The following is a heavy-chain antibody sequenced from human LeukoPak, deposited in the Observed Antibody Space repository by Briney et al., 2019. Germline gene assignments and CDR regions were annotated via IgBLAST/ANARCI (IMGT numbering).Heavy chain of an antibody. CDR2: INPNSGGT. Sequence: ASVKVSCKASGYTFTGYYMHWVRQAPGQGLEWMGRINPNSGGTNYAQKFQGRVTMTRDTSISTAYMEPSRLRSDDTAVYYCAREVDYYDSSGYYYFDYWGQGTLVTVSS. CDR3: AREVDYYDSSGYYYFDY. D-gene: IGHD3-22*01. V-gene: IGHV1-2*06. J-gene: IGHJ4*02. CDR1: GYTFTGYY.